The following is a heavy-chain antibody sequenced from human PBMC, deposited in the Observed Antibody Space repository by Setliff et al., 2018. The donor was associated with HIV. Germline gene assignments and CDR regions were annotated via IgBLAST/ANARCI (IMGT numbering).Heavy chain of an antibody. Sequence: LRLSCAASGFTFSNYNMNWVRQAPGKGLEWVSSISYSRNYIYYADSVKGRFTISRDNAQNSVYLQMNSLRAEDTAVYYCARDRASFGYYERLDYWGRGTLVTVSS. J-gene: IGHJ4*02. CDR1: GFTFSNYN. CDR2: ISYSRNYI. CDR3: ARDRASFGYYERLDY. D-gene: IGHD3-3*01. V-gene: IGHV3-21*01.